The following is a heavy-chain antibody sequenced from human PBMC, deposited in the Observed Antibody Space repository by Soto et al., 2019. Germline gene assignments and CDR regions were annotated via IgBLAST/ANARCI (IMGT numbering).Heavy chain of an antibody. CDR3: ARVSLTAAAGEVDY. CDR1: GGSISSYY. V-gene: IGHV4-59*01. D-gene: IGHD6-13*01. J-gene: IGHJ4*02. CDR2: IYYSGST. Sequence: SETLSLTCTVSGGSISSYYWSWIRQPPGKGLEWIGYIYYSGSTNYNPSLKSRVTISVDTSKNQFSLKLSSVTAADTAVYYCARVSLTAAAGEVDYWGQGTLVTVSS.